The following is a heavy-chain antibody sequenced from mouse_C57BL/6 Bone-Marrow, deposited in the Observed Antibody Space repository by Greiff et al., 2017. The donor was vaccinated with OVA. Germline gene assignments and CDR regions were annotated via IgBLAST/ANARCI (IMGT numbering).Heavy chain of an antibody. D-gene: IGHD1-1*01. Sequence: QVQLKESGAELARPGASVKLSCKASGYTFTSSGISWVKQRTGQGLEWIGEIYPRSGNTYYNEKFKGKATLTADKSSSTAYMELRSLTSEDSAVYFCALLGAYWGQGTLVTVSA. J-gene: IGHJ3*01. V-gene: IGHV1-81*01. CDR3: ALLGAY. CDR2: IYPRSGNT. CDR1: GYTFTSSG.